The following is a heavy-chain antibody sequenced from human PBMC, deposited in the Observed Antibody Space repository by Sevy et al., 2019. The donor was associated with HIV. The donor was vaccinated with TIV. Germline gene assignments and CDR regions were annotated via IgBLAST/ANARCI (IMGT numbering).Heavy chain of an antibody. Sequence: ASVKVSCKASGGTFSSYAISWVRQAPGQGLEWMGRIIPIFGTANYAQKFQGRVTITADESTSTAYMELSSLRSEDTAVYYCAREGDTDHIHDAFDIWGQGTMVTVSS. D-gene: IGHD5-18*01. CDR1: GGTFSSYA. V-gene: IGHV1-69*13. CDR3: AREGDTDHIHDAFDI. CDR2: IIPIFGTA. J-gene: IGHJ3*02.